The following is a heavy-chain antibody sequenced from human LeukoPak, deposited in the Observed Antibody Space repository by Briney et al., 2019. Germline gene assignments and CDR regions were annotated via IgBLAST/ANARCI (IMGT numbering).Heavy chain of an antibody. V-gene: IGHV4-31*11. J-gene: IGHJ3*02. CDR1: GDSVTNPGYS. CDR2: ISNSGTT. D-gene: IGHD2-21*02. Sequence: PSETLSLTCAVSGDSVTNPGYSWTWIRQHPGKALEWIGHISNSGTTAYNPSLKSRVSTSVDTSTNQFSLRLASVSAADTAVYYCARDILVTSSPDAFDIWGPGTMVTVSS. CDR3: ARDILVTSSPDAFDI.